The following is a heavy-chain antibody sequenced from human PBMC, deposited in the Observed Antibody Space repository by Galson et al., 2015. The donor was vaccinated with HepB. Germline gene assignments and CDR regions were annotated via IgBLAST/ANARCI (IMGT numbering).Heavy chain of an antibody. CDR2: IYYGGSGTT. Sequence: SETLSLTCTVSGGSIVSSSHYWGWIRQPPGKGLEWIGRIYYGGSGTTLYNPSLKSRVTISADPTRNQFSLELRSVTAADTAVYYCARPRYCSSATCTAAFDSWGQGTPVTVSS. V-gene: IGHV4-39*01. J-gene: IGHJ4*02. CDR3: ARPRYCSSATCTAAFDS. D-gene: IGHD2-2*01. CDR1: GGSIVSSSHY.